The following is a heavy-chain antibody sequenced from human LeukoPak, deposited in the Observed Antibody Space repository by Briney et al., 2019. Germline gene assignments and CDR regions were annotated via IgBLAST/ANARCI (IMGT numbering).Heavy chain of an antibody. J-gene: IGHJ4*02. CDR2: ISYDGSNK. CDR3: ARDTTGVEGTDVDTAMAINY. Sequence: PGGSLRLSCAASGFTFSSYAMHWVRQAPGKGLEWVAVISYDGSNKYYADSVKGRFTISRDNSKNTLYLQMNSLRAEDTAVYYCARDTTGVEGTDVDTAMAINYWGQGTLVTVSS. D-gene: IGHD5-18*01. CDR1: GFTFSSYA. V-gene: IGHV3-30-3*01.